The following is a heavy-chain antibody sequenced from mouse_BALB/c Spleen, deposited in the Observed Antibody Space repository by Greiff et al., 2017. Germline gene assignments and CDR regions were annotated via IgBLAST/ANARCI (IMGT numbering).Heavy chain of an antibody. D-gene: IGHD2-13*01. CDR2: IYPGDGDT. CDR1: GYTFTSYW. J-gene: IGHJ4*01. V-gene: IGHV1-87*01. CDR3: ARYGDGGVAAMDY. Sequence: QVQLQQSGAELARPGASVKLSCKASGYTFTSYWMQWVKQRPGQGLEWIGAIYPGDGDTRYTQKFKGKATLTADKSSSTAYMQLSSLASEDSAVYYCARYGDGGVAAMDYWGQGTSVTVSS.